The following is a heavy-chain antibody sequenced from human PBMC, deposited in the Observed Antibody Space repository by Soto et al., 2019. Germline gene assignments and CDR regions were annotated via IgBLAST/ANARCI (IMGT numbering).Heavy chain of an antibody. CDR2: IYWDDDK. J-gene: IGHJ2*01. Sequence: QITLKESGPTLVKPTQTLTLTCTFSGFSLSTSGVGVGWIRQPPGKALEWLALIYWDDDKRYSPSLTSRLTITKDPSTNQAVLTMTNRDPVDTATYYCAHKLRYAEYLDLWGRGTLVTVSS. D-gene: IGHD4-17*01. V-gene: IGHV2-5*02. CDR3: AHKLRYAEYLDL. CDR1: GFSLSTSGVG.